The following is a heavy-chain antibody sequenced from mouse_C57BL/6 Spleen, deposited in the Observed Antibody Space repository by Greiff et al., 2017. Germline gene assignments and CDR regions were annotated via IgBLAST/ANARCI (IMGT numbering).Heavy chain of an antibody. J-gene: IGHJ2*01. V-gene: IGHV1-42*01. CDR1: GYSFTGYY. Sequence: EVQLQQSGPELVKPGASVKISCKASGYSFTGYYMNWVKQSPEQSLEWIGEINPSTGGTTYNQKFKAKATLTVDKSSSTAYMQLKSLTSEDSAVYYCARTSEYWGQGTTLTVSS. CDR2: INPSTGGT. CDR3: ARTSEY.